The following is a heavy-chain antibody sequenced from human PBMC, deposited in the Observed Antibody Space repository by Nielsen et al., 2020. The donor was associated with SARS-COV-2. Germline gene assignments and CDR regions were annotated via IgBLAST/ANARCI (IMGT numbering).Heavy chain of an antibody. V-gene: IGHV3-20*03. D-gene: IGHD3-10*01. CDR3: AKDQWDMVRGVIDY. J-gene: IGHJ4*02. Sequence: WIRQPPGKGLEWVSGINWNGGSTGYADSVKGRFTISGDNAKNSLYLQMNSLRAEDTAVYYCAKDQWDMVRGVIDYWGQGTLVTVSS. CDR2: INWNGGST.